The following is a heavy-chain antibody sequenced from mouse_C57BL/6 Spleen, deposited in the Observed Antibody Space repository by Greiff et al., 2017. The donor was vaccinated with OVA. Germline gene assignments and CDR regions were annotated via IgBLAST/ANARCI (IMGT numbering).Heavy chain of an antibody. D-gene: IGHD1-1*01. J-gene: IGHJ3*01. V-gene: IGHV7-3*01. Sequence: EVKLMESGGGLVQPGGSLSLSCAASGFTFTDYYMSWVRQPPGKALEWLGFIRNKANGYTTEYSASVKGRFTISRDNSQSILYLQMNALRAEDSATYYCARYYGSSLFAYWGQGTLVTVSA. CDR2: IRNKANGYTT. CDR3: ARYYGSSLFAY. CDR1: GFTFTDYY.